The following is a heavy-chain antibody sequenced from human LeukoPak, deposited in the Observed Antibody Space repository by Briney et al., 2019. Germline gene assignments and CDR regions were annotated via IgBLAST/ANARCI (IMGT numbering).Heavy chain of an antibody. D-gene: IGHD6-19*01. J-gene: IGHJ4*02. V-gene: IGHV5-51*01. Sequence: GESLKISCKGSGYSFTSYWIGWVRQMPGKGLEWMGIIYPGDSDTRYSPSFQGQVTISADRSISTAYLQWSSLKASDTAMYYCARRRSSGWYASGDFDYWGQGTLVTVSS. CDR3: ARRRSSGWYASGDFDY. CDR2: IYPGDSDT. CDR1: GYSFTSYW.